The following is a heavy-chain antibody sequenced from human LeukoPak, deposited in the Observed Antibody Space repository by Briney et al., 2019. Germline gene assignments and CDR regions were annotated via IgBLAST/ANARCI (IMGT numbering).Heavy chain of an antibody. CDR1: GFTFSTYV. Sequence: PGGSLRLSCAASGFTFSTYVMTWVRQAPGKGLEWVSAILGSGGGTYYTDSVKGRFTISRDNSKNTLYLQMNSLRAEDTAVYYCAKDSGSYLDYWGQGTLVTVSS. CDR3: AKDSGSYLDY. V-gene: IGHV3-23*01. D-gene: IGHD1-26*01. J-gene: IGHJ4*02. CDR2: ILGSGGGT.